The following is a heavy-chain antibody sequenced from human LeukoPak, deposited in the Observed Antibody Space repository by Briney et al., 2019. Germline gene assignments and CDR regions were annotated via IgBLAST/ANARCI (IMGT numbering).Heavy chain of an antibody. CDR2: IIPIFGTA. Sequence: GASVKVSCKASGGTFSSYAISWVRQAPGQGLEWMGGIIPIFGTANYALKFQGRVTITADESTGTAYMELSSLRSEDTAVYYCARGRLYYGMDVWGQGTTVTVSS. CDR3: ARGRLYYGMDV. J-gene: IGHJ6*02. CDR1: GGTFSSYA. V-gene: IGHV1-69*13.